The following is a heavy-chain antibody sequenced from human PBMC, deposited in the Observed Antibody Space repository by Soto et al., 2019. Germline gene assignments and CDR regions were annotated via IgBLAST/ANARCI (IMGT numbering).Heavy chain of an antibody. J-gene: IGHJ4*02. V-gene: IGHV3-66*01. D-gene: IGHD3-9*01. Sequence: GGSLRLSCAASGFTVISNYMSWVRQAPWKGLEWVSVIYSGGSTYYADSVKGRFTISRDNSKNTLYLQMNSLRAEDTAVYYCARYLLTGSYYSGQGTLVIVSS. CDR3: ARYLLTGSYY. CDR1: GFTVISNY. CDR2: IYSGGST.